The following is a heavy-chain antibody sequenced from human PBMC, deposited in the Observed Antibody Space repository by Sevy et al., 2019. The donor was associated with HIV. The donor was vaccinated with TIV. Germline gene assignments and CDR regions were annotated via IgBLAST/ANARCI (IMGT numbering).Heavy chain of an antibody. D-gene: IGHD6-13*01. Sequence: SETLSLTCTVSDGSISSYYWSWIRQPPGKGLEWIGYIYYSGSTNYNPSLKSRVTISVDTSKNQFSLKLSSVTAADTAVYYCAREHGIAAAGTYWFDPWGQGTLVTVSS. CDR2: IYYSGST. CDR3: AREHGIAAAGTYWFDP. J-gene: IGHJ5*02. CDR1: DGSISSYY. V-gene: IGHV4-59*01.